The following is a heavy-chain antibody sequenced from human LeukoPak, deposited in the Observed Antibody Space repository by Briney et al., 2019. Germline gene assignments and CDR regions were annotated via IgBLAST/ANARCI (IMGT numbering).Heavy chain of an antibody. Sequence: ASVKVSCKASGYTFTSYDLNWVRQATGQGLEWMGWMNPNSGNTGYAPKFQGRVTMTRNTSISTAYMELSSLRSEDTAVYYCATLGYCTNGVCYTSLIGFDYWGQGTLVTVSS. CDR2: MNPNSGNT. V-gene: IGHV1-8*01. D-gene: IGHD2-8*01. J-gene: IGHJ4*02. CDR3: ATLGYCTNGVCYTSLIGFDY. CDR1: GYTFTSYD.